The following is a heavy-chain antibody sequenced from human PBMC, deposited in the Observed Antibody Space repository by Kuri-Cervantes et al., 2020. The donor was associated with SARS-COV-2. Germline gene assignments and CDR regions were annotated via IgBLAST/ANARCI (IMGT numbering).Heavy chain of an antibody. CDR3: ARDRESWQQLVPNLFDY. J-gene: IGHJ4*02. CDR2: ISSSGSTI. CDR1: GFTFSSYS. V-gene: IGHV3-48*04. D-gene: IGHD6-13*01. Sequence: GGSLRLSCAASGFTFSSYSMNWVRQAPGKGLEWVSYISSSGSTIYYADSVKGRFTISRDNAKNSLCLQMNSLRAEDTAVYYCARDRESWQQLVPNLFDYWGQGTLVTVSS.